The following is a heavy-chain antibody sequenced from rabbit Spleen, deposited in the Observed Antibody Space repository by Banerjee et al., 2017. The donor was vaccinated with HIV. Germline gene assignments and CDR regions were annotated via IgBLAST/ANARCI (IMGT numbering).Heavy chain of an antibody. V-gene: IGHV1S45*01. Sequence: QEQLVESGGGLVKPGASLTLICTASGFSFSSGYDMSWVRQAPGKGLEWIGFIYTGKSVYASWAKGRFIMSRTSSTTVTLQMTSLTAADTATYFCARDTASSFSSYGMDLWGPGTLVTVS. CDR1: GFSFSSGYD. CDR2: IYTGKS. J-gene: IGHJ6*01. CDR3: ARDTASSFSSYGMDL. D-gene: IGHD3-3*01.